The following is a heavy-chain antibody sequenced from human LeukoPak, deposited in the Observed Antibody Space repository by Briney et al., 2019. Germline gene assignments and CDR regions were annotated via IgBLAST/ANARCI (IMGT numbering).Heavy chain of an antibody. D-gene: IGHD4-17*01. V-gene: IGHV3-11*06. CDR3: ARGTLYGESVLDY. Sequence: PGGSLRLSCSASVFTFSDYYMSCPRQAPGKGLEWVSYISGSSSFTIYADSVKGRFTISRDNAKNPLYLQMNSLRAEDTAVYYCARGTLYGESVLDYWGQGALVTVSS. CDR1: VFTFSDYY. J-gene: IGHJ4*02. CDR2: ISGSSSFT.